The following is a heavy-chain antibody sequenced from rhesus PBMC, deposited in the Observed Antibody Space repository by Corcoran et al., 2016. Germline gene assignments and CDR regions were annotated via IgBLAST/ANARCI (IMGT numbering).Heavy chain of an antibody. CDR3: AREYSNYGGCFEF. D-gene: IGHD4-23*01. Sequence: QVQLQESGPAVVKPSETLSLTCAVSGGYISSRNWWSWIRQSPGKGLEWIGGIYGSGGSTEYNPSLKCRVTISIDTSNNQFSLNLSSVTAADTAVYYCAREYSNYGGCFEFWGQGALVTVSS. V-gene: IGHV4-93*01. J-gene: IGHJ1*01. CDR2: IYGSGGST. CDR1: GGYISSRNW.